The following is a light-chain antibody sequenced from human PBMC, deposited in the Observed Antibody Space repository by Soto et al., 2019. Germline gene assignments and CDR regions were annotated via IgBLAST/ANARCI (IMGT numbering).Light chain of an antibody. CDR3: SSYISSSTYV. Sequence: QSVLTQPPSASGTPGQRVTISCSGSTSNIAINDVYWYQQLPGAAPKVLFYRNDRRPSGVPDRFSASKSDTSASLAISGLQAEDEGDYYCSSYISSSTYVFGTGTKVTVL. V-gene: IGLV1-47*01. CDR1: TSNIAIND. CDR2: RND. J-gene: IGLJ1*01.